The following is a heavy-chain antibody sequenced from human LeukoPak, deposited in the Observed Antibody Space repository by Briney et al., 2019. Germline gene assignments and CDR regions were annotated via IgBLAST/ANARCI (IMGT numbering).Heavy chain of an antibody. CDR3: AREGTEDRDYDFWSGYSTVPIAYYYYYYMDV. V-gene: IGHV3-7*01. Sequence: GGSLRLSCAASGFTFSNYAMSWVRQAPGKGLEWVANIKQDGSEKYYVDSVKGRFTISRDNAKNSLYLQMNSLRAEDTAVYYCAREGTEDRDYDFWSGYSTVPIAYYYYYYMDVWGKGTTVTVSS. J-gene: IGHJ6*03. CDR1: GFTFSNYA. D-gene: IGHD3-3*01. CDR2: IKQDGSEK.